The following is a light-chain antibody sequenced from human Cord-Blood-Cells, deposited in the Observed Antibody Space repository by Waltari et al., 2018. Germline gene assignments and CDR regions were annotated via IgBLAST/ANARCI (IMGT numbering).Light chain of an antibody. V-gene: IGLV2-14*03. CDR3: SSYTSSSTLV. Sequence: QSALTKPASVSGAPGPAITISCPGTLSDVGGYNYVSSYQPHPGKAPILMIYDVSNRPSGVSNRFSGSKSGNTASLTISGLQAEDEADYYCSSYTSSSTLVFGGGTKLTVL. CDR1: LSDVGGYNY. CDR2: DVS. J-gene: IGLJ3*02.